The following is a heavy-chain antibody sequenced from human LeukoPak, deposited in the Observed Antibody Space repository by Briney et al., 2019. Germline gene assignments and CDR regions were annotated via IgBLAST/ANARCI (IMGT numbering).Heavy chain of an antibody. CDR1: GGSISSHY. CDR2: IYYSGST. J-gene: IGHJ4*02. V-gene: IGHV4-59*11. CDR3: ARMAFGVVSL. Sequence: SETLSLTCTVSGGSISSHYWSWIRQPPGEGLEWIGYIYYSGSTNYNPSLKSRVTISVDTSKNQFSLKLSSVTAADTAVYYCARMAFGVVSLWGQGTLVTVSS. D-gene: IGHD3-3*01.